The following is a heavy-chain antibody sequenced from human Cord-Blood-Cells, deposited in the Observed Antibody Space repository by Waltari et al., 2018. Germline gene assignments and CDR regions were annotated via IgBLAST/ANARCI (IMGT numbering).Heavy chain of an antibody. CDR2: IKQDGSEK. V-gene: IGHV3-7*01. CDR3: ARSRDYYFDY. Sequence: EVQLVESGGGLVQPGGSLSLSCAAAGFTLSRHGKSWVRQAPGKGLEWVANIKQDGSEKYYVDSVKGRFTISRDNAKNSLYLQMNSLRAEDTAVYYCARSRDYYFDYWGQGTLVTVSS. J-gene: IGHJ4*02. CDR1: GFTLSRHG.